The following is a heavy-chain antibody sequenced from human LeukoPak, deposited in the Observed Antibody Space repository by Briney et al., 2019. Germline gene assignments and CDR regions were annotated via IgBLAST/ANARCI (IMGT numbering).Heavy chain of an antibody. V-gene: IGHV3-48*01. CDR1: GFTFSSYS. Sequence: GGSLRLSCAASGFTFSSYSMNWVRQAPGKGLEWVSYISSSSTIYYADSVKGRFTISRDNAKNSLYLQMNSLRAEDTAVYYCARVGYYYYMDVWGKGTTVTVSS. CDR2: ISSSSTI. J-gene: IGHJ6*03. CDR3: ARVGYYYYMDV.